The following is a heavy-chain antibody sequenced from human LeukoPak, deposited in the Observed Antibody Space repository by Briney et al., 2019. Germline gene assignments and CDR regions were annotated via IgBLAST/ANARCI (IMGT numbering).Heavy chain of an antibody. CDR1: GGSVSSGSYY. CDR3: ARGFGEYYYDSSGYHAPLDAFDI. D-gene: IGHD3-22*01. CDR2: IYYSGST. J-gene: IGHJ3*02. V-gene: IGHV4-61*01. Sequence: SETLSLTCTVSGGSVSSGSYYWSWIRQPPGKGLEWIGYIYYSGSTNCNPSLKSRVTISVDTSKNQFSLKLSSVTAADTAVYYCARGFGEYYYDSSGYHAPLDAFDIWGQGTMVTVSS.